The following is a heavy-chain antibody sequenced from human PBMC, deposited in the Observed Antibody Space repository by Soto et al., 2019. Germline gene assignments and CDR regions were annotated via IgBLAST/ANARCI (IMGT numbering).Heavy chain of an antibody. Sequence: SETLSLTCTVSGGSISSSSYYWGWIRQPPGKGLEWIGSIYYSGSTYYNPSLKSRVTISVDTSKNQFSLKLSSVTAADTAVYYCASFPDWTNGVCYIENFEYWGQGTLVTVSS. CDR2: IYYSGST. J-gene: IGHJ4*02. CDR1: GGSISSSSYY. V-gene: IGHV4-39*01. CDR3: ASFPDWTNGVCYIENFEY. D-gene: IGHD2-8*01.